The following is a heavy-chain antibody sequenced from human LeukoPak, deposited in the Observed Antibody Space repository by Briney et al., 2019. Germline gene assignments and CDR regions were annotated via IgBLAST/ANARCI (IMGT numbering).Heavy chain of an antibody. D-gene: IGHD2-15*01. CDR2: IYSGGST. CDR1: GFTVSSNY. Sequence: GGSLRLSCAASGFTVSSNYMSWVRRAPGKGLEWVSVIYSGGSTYYADSVKGRFTISRDNSKNTLYLQMNSLRAEDTAVYYCASVSGGTEYYFDYWGQGTLVTVSS. V-gene: IGHV3-53*01. CDR3: ASVSGGTEYYFDY. J-gene: IGHJ4*02.